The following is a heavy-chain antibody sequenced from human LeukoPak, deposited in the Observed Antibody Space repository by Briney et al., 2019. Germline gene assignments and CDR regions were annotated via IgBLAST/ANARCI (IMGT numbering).Heavy chain of an antibody. CDR3: AKEGRFLRTDDHSNYLFDDY. CDR1: GFTFETYW. CDR2: INGYGTTT. D-gene: IGHD4-11*01. Sequence: PGGSLRLSCAASGFTFETYWMHWVRQAPGKGLVWVSCINGYGTTTNYADSVKGRFTVSRDNSKSTLYLQMNTLRTEDTAVYYCAKEGRFLRTDDHSNYLFDDYWGQGTLVTVSS. V-gene: IGHV3-74*01. J-gene: IGHJ4*02.